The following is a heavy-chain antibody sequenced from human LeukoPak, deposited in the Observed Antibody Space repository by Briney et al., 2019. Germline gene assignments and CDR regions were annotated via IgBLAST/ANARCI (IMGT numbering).Heavy chain of an antibody. CDR1: GYTFTSYG. CDR2: ISAYNGNT. J-gene: IGHJ6*03. Sequence: ASVKVSCKASGYTFTSYGISWVRQAPGQGLEGLGWISAYNGNTHYAQKLQGRVTMTTDTSTSTAYMELSSLRSDDTAVYYCARDRYCSSTSCYPLNYYYYMDVWGKGTTVTISS. V-gene: IGHV1-18*01. D-gene: IGHD2-2*01. CDR3: ARDRYCSSTSCYPLNYYYYMDV.